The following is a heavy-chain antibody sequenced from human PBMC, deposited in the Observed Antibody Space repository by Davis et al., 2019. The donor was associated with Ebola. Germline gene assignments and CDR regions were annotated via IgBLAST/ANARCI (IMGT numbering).Heavy chain of an antibody. D-gene: IGHD3-9*01. CDR1: GYTFTGHY. Sequence: ASVKVSCKASGYTFTGHYMHWVRQAPGQGLEWMGRINPNSGGTNYAQKFQGRVTMTRDTSISTAYMELSRLRSDDTAVYYCARAYDILTGYYNDYYYYGMDVWGKGTTVTVSS. CDR2: INPNSGGT. J-gene: IGHJ6*04. V-gene: IGHV1-2*06. CDR3: ARAYDILTGYYNDYYYYGMDV.